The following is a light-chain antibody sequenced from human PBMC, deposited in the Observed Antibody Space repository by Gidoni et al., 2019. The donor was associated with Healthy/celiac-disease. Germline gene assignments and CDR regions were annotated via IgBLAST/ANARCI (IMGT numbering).Light chain of an antibody. Sequence: QSVLPQPPSASGTPGPRVTIPCSGSSPNIGSNTVNWYQQLPGTAPKLLIYSNNQRPSGVPDRFSGSKSGTSASLAISGLQSEDEADYYCAAWDDSLNGPVFGGGTKLTVL. J-gene: IGLJ2*01. CDR1: SPNIGSNT. CDR2: SNN. CDR3: AAWDDSLNGPV. V-gene: IGLV1-44*01.